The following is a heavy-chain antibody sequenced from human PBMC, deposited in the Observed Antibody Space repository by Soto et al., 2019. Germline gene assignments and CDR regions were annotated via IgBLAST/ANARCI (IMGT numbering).Heavy chain of an antibody. CDR2: INSRAGTT. V-gene: IGHV3-23*01. J-gene: IGHJ4*02. CDR3: AKDRSSTSCYAFDF. CDR1: GFTFSDYY. Sequence: GGSLRLSCAASGFTFSDYYMSWIRQAPGKGLEWVSGINSRAGTTYYADSVKGRFTISRDNSKNTLYLQMNSLTAEDTAVYYCAKDRSSTSCYAFDFWGRGTLVTVSS. D-gene: IGHD2-2*01.